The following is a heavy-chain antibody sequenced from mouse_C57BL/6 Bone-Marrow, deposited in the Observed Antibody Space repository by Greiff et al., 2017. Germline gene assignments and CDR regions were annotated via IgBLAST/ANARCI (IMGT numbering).Heavy chain of an antibody. V-gene: IGHV1-81*01. J-gene: IGHJ2*01. Sequence: VQLQESGAELARPGASVKLSCKASGYTFTSYGISWVKQRTGQGLEWIGEIYPRSGNTYYNEKFKGKATLTADKSSSTAYMELRSLTSEDSAVYFCASPLYYGSSPLDYWGQGTTLTVSS. CDR1: GYTFTSYG. CDR2: IYPRSGNT. CDR3: ASPLYYGSSPLDY. D-gene: IGHD1-1*01.